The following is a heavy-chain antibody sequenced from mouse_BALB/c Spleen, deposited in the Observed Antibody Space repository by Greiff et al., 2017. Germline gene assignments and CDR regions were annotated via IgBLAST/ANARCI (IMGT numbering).Heavy chain of an antibody. CDR2: INPSTGYT. CDR3: ARRNSLLFAY. CDR1: GYTFTSYW. Sequence: VQLQQSGAELAKPGASVKMSCKASGYTFTSYWMHWVKQRPGQGLEWIGYINPSTGYTEYNQKFKDKATLTADKSSSTAYMQLSSLTSEDSAVYYCARRNSLLFAYWGQGTLVTVSA. D-gene: IGHD1-2*01. V-gene: IGHV1-7*01. J-gene: IGHJ3*01.